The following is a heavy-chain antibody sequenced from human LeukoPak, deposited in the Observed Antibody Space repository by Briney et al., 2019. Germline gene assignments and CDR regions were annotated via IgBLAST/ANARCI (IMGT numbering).Heavy chain of an antibody. V-gene: IGHV3-23*01. Sequence: GGSLRLSCAASGFTFSSYAMSWVRQAPGKGLEWVSAISGSGGSTYYADSVKGRFTISRDNSKNTLYLQMNSLRAEDTPVYSCAKDQGHYSGGYDYWGRGPLVTVSS. D-gene: IGHD1-26*01. J-gene: IGHJ4*02. CDR2: ISGSGGST. CDR1: GFTFSSYA. CDR3: AKDQGHYSGGYDY.